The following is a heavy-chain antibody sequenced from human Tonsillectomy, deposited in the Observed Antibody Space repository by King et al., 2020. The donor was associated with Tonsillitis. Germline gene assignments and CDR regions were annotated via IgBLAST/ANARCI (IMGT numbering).Heavy chain of an antibody. D-gene: IGHD3-22*01. CDR1: GYTFTRYY. V-gene: IGHV1-46*03. CDR3: ARSYYDSSGYPPFQH. J-gene: IGHJ1*01. Sequence: VQLVESGAEVKKPGASVKVSCKASGYTFTRYYMHWVRQAPGQGLEWMGIINTNGGSTNYAQEFQGRVTMTRDTSTRTVYMELSSLRSADTAVYHCARSYYDSSGYPPFQHWGQGTLVTVSS. CDR2: INTNGGST.